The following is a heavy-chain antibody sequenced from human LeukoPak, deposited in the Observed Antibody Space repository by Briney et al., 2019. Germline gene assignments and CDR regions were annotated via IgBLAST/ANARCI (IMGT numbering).Heavy chain of an antibody. D-gene: IGHD1-26*01. J-gene: IGHJ3*02. CDR3: ARLGSDEDAFDI. CDR2: IYYSGST. Sequence: SETLSLTCTVSGGSISSYYWSWIRQPPGKGLEWIGYIYYSGSTYYNPSLKSRVTISVDTSKNQFSLKLSSVTAADTAVYYCARLGSDEDAFDIWGQGTMVTVSS. V-gene: IGHV4-59*08. CDR1: GGSISSYY.